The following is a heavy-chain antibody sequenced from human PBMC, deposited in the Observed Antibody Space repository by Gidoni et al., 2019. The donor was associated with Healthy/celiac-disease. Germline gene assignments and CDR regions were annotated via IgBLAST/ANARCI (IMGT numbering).Heavy chain of an antibody. D-gene: IGHD6-13*01. Sequence: EVQLLESGGGLVQPGGSLRLSCAASGFTFNSYAMSWVRQAPGKGLEWVSAISGSGGSTYYADSVKGRFTISRDNSKNTLYLQMNSLRAEDTAVYYCAKDSRQQLIVSELDPWGQGTLVTVSS. V-gene: IGHV3-23*01. CDR2: ISGSGGST. J-gene: IGHJ5*02. CDR1: GFTFNSYA. CDR3: AKDSRQQLIVSELDP.